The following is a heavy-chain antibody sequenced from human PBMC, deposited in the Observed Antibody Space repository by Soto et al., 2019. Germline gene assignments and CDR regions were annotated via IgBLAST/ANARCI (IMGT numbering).Heavy chain of an antibody. D-gene: IGHD3-22*01. CDR3: ARPHDYDSSGYYYGY. CDR1: GYTFTSYG. J-gene: IGHJ4*02. CDR2: ISAYNGNT. V-gene: IGHV1-18*01. Sequence: ASVKVSCKASGYTFTSYGISWVRQAPGQGLEWMGWISAYNGNTNYAQKLQGRVTMTTDTSTSTAYMEPRSLRSDDTAVYYCARPHDYDSSGYYYGYWGQGTLVTVSS.